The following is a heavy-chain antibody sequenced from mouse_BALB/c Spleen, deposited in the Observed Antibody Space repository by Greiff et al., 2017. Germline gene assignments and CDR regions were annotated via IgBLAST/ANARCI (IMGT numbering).Heavy chain of an antibody. CDR3: ARQYYYGSSYDYFDY. D-gene: IGHD1-1*01. CDR2: ISSGGSYT. Sequence: EVKLVESGGGLVKPGGSLKLSCAASGFTFSSYAMSWVRQTPEKRLEWVATISSGGSYTYYPDSVKGRFTISRDNAKNTLYLQMSSLRSEDTAMYYCARQYYYGSSYDYFDYWGQGTTLTVSS. V-gene: IGHV5-9-3*01. CDR1: GFTFSSYA. J-gene: IGHJ2*01.